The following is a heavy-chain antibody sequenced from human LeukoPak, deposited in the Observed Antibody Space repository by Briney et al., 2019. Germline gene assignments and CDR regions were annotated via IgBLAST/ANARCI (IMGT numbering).Heavy chain of an antibody. CDR2: ISYDGSNK. CDR3: ASQRNGYCSGGSCYPYDTAPIS. D-gene: IGHD2-15*01. J-gene: IGHJ4*02. CDR1: GFTFSSYA. Sequence: GGSLRLSCAASGFTFSSYAVHWVRQAPGKGLEWVAVISYDGSNKYYADSVKGRFTISRDNSKNTLYLQMNSLRAEDTAVYYCASQRNGYCSGGSCYPYDTAPISWGQGTLVTVSS. V-gene: IGHV3-30*14.